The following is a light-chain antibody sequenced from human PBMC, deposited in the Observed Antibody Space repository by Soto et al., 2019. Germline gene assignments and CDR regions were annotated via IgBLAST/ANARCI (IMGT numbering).Light chain of an antibody. V-gene: IGKV1-5*01. Sequence: DIQMTQSPSTLSASVGDRVTITCRASQSINNWLAWYQQKPGNAPKLLIYDASSLESGVPSRFSGSGSGTEVSLTISSLQPDDFATYYCHHLTFGQGTKVEVK. CDR2: DAS. J-gene: IGKJ1*01. CDR3: HHLT. CDR1: QSINNW.